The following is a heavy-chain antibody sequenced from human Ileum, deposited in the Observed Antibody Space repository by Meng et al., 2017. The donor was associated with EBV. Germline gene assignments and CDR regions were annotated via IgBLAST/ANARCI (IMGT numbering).Heavy chain of an antibody. J-gene: IGHJ4*02. CDR2: ISAYNGNT. CDR1: SYTFNDYG. Sequence: QLVPARAEVKKPGDQVRVSCKASSYTFNDYGFSRLPQATGRGLEWMVLISAYNGNTNSPQNLQGRVTMTTYTSTATAYMDVRSLRSADTAVYYFARAGNGGSNYFTYWGQGTLVTVFS. V-gene: IGHV1-18*01. CDR3: ARAGNGGSNYFTY. D-gene: IGHD1-26*01.